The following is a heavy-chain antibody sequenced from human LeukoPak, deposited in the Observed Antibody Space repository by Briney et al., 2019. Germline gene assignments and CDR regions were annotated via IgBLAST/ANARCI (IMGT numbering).Heavy chain of an antibody. CDR3: AKDGSLGAAGTIEYFQH. J-gene: IGHJ1*01. CDR2: ISGSGGST. CDR1: GFTFSSYA. D-gene: IGHD6-13*01. V-gene: IGHV3-23*01. Sequence: GGSLRLSCAASGFTFSSYAMTWVRQAPGKRLEWVSSISGSGGSTYYADSVKGRFTISRDNSKNTLYLQMNSLRAEDTAVYYCAKDGSLGAAGTIEYFQHWGQGTLVTVSS.